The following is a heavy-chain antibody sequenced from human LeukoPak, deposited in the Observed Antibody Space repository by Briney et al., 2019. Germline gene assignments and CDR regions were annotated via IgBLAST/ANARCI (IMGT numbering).Heavy chain of an antibody. J-gene: IGHJ6*02. CDR1: GGSISSYY. Sequence: PSETLSLTCTVSGGSISSYYWSWIRQPPGKGLEWIGYIYYSGSTNYNPSLKSRVTISVDTSKNQFSLKLSSVTAADTAVYYCARGPIYDILTGYLAYGMDVWGQGTTVTVSS. V-gene: IGHV4-59*01. CDR3: ARGPIYDILTGYLAYGMDV. D-gene: IGHD3-9*01. CDR2: IYYSGST.